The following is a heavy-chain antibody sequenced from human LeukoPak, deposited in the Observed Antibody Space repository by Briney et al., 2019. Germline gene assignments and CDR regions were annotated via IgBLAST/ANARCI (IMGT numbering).Heavy chain of an antibody. CDR1: GGSISSGGYS. CDR2: IYHSGST. J-gene: IGHJ4*02. D-gene: IGHD1-14*01. V-gene: IGHV4-30-2*01. Sequence: PSETLSLTCAVSGGSISSGGYSWSWIRQPPGKGLEWIGYIYHSGSTYYNPSLKSRVTISVDRSKNQFSLKLSSVTAADTAVYYCASSTRPDPQLDYWGQGTLVTVSS. CDR3: ASSTRPDPQLDY.